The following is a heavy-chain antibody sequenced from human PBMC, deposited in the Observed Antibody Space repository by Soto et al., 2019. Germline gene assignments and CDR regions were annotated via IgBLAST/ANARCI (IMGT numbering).Heavy chain of an antibody. Sequence: LRLSCAASGFSFSSYEMDWVRQAPGKGLEWVAYISSSGTILYGDSVKGRFTISRDNADNSLYLQMNSLTAEDTAIYYCTKEKSVMYSGYDAFDVWGRGTMVTVSS. CDR1: GFSFSSYE. CDR2: ISSSGTI. D-gene: IGHD5-12*01. V-gene: IGHV3-48*03. CDR3: TKEKSVMYSGYDAFDV. J-gene: IGHJ3*01.